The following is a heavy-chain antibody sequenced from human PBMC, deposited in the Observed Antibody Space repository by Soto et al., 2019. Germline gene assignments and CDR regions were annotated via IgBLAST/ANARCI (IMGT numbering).Heavy chain of an antibody. CDR1: GFIFSDYW. CDR2: IKFDGSEK. Sequence: WGSLRLSCAASGFIFSDYWMSWVRQAPGKGPEWVANIKFDGSEKQYVDSVRGRFTISRDNSRNSLFLQMNSLRAGDTAVYYCVKAGGYCSSSTCYSPRNHYFDSWGKGTLVTVSS. J-gene: IGHJ4*02. D-gene: IGHD2-2*01. CDR3: VKAGGYCSSSTCYSPRNHYFDS. V-gene: IGHV3-7*03.